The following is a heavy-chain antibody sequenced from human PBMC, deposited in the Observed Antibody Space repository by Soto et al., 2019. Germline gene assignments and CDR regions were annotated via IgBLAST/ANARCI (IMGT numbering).Heavy chain of an antibody. V-gene: IGHV3-23*01. CDR3: AAGGSQTRIHLDY. J-gene: IGHJ4*02. CDR1: GFTSSCYD. D-gene: IGHD1-26*01. Sequence: EVQLLESGGDLVQPGGSLRLSCAASGFTSSCYDMSWVRQSPGKGLEWVSSISGSSDTTYYADSVKGRFTVSRDNAKNTLYLQINNLRAGDTAVYYCAAGGSQTRIHLDYWGPGTPVTVSS. CDR2: ISGSSDTT.